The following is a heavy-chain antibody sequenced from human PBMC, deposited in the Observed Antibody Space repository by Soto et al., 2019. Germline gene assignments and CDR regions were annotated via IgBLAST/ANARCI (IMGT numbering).Heavy chain of an antibody. CDR3: AKEGVDILTGYHEELSPFDY. CDR2: ISGSGGST. D-gene: IGHD3-9*01. J-gene: IGHJ4*02. V-gene: IGHV3-23*01. CDR1: GFTFSSYA. Sequence: GGSLRLSCAASGFTFSSYAMSWVRQAPGKGLEWVSAISGSGGSTYYADSVKGRFTISRDNSKNTLYLQMNSLRAEDTAVYYCAKEGVDILTGYHEELSPFDYWGQGTLVTVSS.